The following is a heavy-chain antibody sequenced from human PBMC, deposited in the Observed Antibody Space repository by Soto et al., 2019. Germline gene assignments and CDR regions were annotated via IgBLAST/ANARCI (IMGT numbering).Heavy chain of an antibody. CDR1: GFTFSSYW. J-gene: IGHJ4*02. CDR2: IKQDGSEK. D-gene: IGHD3-22*01. V-gene: IGHV3-7*05. CDR3: ARVPSGVGKTYYYDSSGYPPSYYFDY. Sequence: GGSLRLSCAASGFTFSSYWMSWVRQAPGKGLEWVANIKQDGSEKYYVDSVKGRFTISRDNAKNSLYLQMNSLRAEDTAVYYCARVPSGVGKTYYYDSSGYPPSYYFDYWGQGTLVTVSS.